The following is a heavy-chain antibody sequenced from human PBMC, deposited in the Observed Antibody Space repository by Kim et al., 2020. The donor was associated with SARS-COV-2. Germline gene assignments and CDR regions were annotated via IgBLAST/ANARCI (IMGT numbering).Heavy chain of an antibody. J-gene: IGHJ3*02. Sequence: YNPLHEERVTITIDTSKHQFSLKLSSVTAADTAVYYCARVQVRNEAFDIWGQGTMVTVSS. CDR3: ARVQVRNEAFDI. D-gene: IGHD3-10*01. V-gene: IGHV4-31*02.